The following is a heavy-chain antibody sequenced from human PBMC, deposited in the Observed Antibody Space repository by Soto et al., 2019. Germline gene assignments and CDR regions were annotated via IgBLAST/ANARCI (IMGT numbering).Heavy chain of an antibody. Sequence: AASVKVSCKASGYTFTSYDINWVRQATGQGLEWMGWMNPNSGNTVYAQKFQGRVTMTRNTSISTAYMELSSLRSEDTAVYYCARERSYGLDYWGQGTLVTVSS. V-gene: IGHV1-8*01. D-gene: IGHD5-18*01. CDR3: ARERSYGLDY. CDR2: MNPNSGNT. J-gene: IGHJ4*02. CDR1: GYTFTSYD.